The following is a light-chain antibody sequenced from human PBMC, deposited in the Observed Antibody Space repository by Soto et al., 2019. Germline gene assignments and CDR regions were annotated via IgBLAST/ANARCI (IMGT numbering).Light chain of an antibody. J-gene: IGLJ2*01. CDR2: EVN. CDR3: SSYTSSSTLV. V-gene: IGLV2-11*01. Sequence: QSVLTQPRSVSGSPGQSVTISCTATGSDVGDSSHVSWYQLHPGKAPKLMIYEVNNRPSGVPDRFSGSKSGSTASLTISGLQAEDEAEYYCSSYTSSSTLVFGGGTKLTVL. CDR1: GSDVGDSSH.